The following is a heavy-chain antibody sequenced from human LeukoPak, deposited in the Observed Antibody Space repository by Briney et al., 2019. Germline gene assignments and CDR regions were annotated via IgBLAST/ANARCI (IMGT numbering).Heavy chain of an antibody. Sequence: GESLKISCKGSGYSFTSYWIGWVRQMPGKGLEWMGIIYPGDSDTRYSPSFQGQVTISADKSISTAYLQWSSLKASDTAMYYCARPRVLRFLEWLPYDAFDIWGQGTMATVSS. J-gene: IGHJ3*02. CDR2: IYPGDSDT. V-gene: IGHV5-51*01. D-gene: IGHD3-3*01. CDR1: GYSFTSYW. CDR3: ARPRVLRFLEWLPYDAFDI.